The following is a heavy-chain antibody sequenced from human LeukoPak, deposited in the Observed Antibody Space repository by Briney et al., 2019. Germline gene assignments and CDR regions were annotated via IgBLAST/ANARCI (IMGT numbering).Heavy chain of an antibody. Sequence: GGSLRLSCAASGFTFSSYAMSWVRQAPGKGLEWVSTISGSGGNTYHADSVRSRFTISRDNSKNTLYLQMNSLRAEDTAIYYCAKFSWANYFDYWGQGTLVTVSS. CDR1: GFTFSSYA. J-gene: IGHJ4*02. V-gene: IGHV3-23*01. D-gene: IGHD6-13*01. CDR3: AKFSWANYFDY. CDR2: ISGSGGNT.